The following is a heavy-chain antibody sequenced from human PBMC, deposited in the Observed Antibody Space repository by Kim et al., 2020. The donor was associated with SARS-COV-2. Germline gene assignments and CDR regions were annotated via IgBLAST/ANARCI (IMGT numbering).Heavy chain of an antibody. CDR2: IYYTGNT. CDR1: GDSIRYYY. V-gene: IGHV4-59*01. J-gene: IGHJ6*02. D-gene: IGHD6-13*01. CDR3: ASPAAGYGLDV. Sequence: SGTLSLTCAVSGDSIRYYYWSWIRQPPGKGLEWIGYIYYTGNTNYNPSLKSRVTISVDTSKNQFSLKLNSVTAADTAVYYCASPAAGYGLDVWGQGTTV.